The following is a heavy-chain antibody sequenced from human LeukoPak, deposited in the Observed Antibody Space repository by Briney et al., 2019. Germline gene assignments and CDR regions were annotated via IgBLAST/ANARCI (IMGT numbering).Heavy chain of an antibody. V-gene: IGHV3-53*01. Sequence: GGSLRLSCAATDFIVSDSHMSWVRQAPGTGLEWVSVIFGADTTFYADSVKGRFTISRDNLQNTVNLQMRSRRDDDTAVYYCARGVDILDYWGQGTQVTVSS. CDR3: ARGVDILDY. CDR2: IFGADTT. D-gene: IGHD5-12*01. J-gene: IGHJ4*02. CDR1: DFIVSDSH.